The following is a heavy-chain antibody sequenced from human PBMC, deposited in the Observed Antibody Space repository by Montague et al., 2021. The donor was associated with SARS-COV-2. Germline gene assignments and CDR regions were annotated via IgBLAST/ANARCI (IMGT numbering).Heavy chain of an antibody. CDR3: VREKAGGLRNVFDI. J-gene: IGHJ3*02. CDR1: GFSIGSGDY. V-gene: IGHV4-38-2*02. CDR2: IYHSGTT. Sequence: SETLSLTSTLSGFSIGSGDYWGWIRQPPGKGLEWIGSIYHSGTTXYNPPRQSRLTMSIDTSTNQFSLRLTSVTAADTAVFFCVREKAGGLRNVFDIWGQGTTVTVSS.